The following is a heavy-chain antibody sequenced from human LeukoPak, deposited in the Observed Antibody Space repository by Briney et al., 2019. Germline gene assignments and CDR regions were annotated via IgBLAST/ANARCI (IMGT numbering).Heavy chain of an antibody. CDR3: ARGGMTYYYDSSGSY. J-gene: IGHJ4*02. Sequence: GGSLRLSCAASGFTFSSYAMSWVRQAPGKGLEWVSAISGSGGSTYYADSVKGRFTISRDNAKNSLYLQMNSLRAEDTAVYYCARGGMTYYYDSSGSYWGQGTLVTVSS. CDR2: ISGSGGST. CDR1: GFTFSSYA. D-gene: IGHD3-22*01. V-gene: IGHV3-23*01.